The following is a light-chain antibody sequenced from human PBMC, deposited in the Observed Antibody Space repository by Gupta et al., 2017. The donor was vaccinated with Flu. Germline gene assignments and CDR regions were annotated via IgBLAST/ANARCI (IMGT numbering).Light chain of an antibody. CDR2: DDS. CDR3: GSYDGSGSNVV. V-gene: IGLV2-11*01. CDR1: SSDVGAYDD. J-gene: IGLJ2*01. Sequence: VTFCSSGPSSDVGAYDDVSWYQHHPGTAPKLLIYDDSKRPSGIPDRFSGSKSGTSASLTITGLQAGDEADYYCGSYDGSGSNVVFGGGTKLTVL.